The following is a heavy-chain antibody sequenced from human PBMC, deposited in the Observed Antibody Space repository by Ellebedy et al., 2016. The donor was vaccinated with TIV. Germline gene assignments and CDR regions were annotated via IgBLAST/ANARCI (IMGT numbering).Heavy chain of an antibody. CDR2: IYPGDSDI. CDR3: ARATVAGLFDY. CDR1: GYSFTSYW. D-gene: IGHD6-19*01. V-gene: IGHV5-51*01. J-gene: IGHJ4*02. Sequence: KVSCKGSGYSFTSYWIGWVRQMPGKGLEWMGIIYPGDSDIRYSPSFQGQVTISADKSITTAYLQWSSLKAPDTAMYYCARATVAGLFDYWGQGTLVTVSS.